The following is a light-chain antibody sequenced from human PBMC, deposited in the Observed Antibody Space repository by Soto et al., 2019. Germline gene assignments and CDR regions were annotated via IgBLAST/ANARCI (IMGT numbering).Light chain of an antibody. V-gene: IGKV1-5*03. CDR3: QQYDM. Sequence: DIQRTQFPSTLSASAGATVTITCRASRSDSTWLAWYQQIPGGAPKLLTYKASILESGVPSMFSGSGSGTEFPLTITSLQPEDFATYYCQQYDMFGPGTKVDIK. CDR2: KAS. CDR1: RSDSTW. J-gene: IGKJ1*01.